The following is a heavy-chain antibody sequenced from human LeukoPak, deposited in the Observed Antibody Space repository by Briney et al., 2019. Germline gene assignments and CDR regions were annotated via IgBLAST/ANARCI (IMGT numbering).Heavy chain of an antibody. J-gene: IGHJ4*02. CDR2: INHSGST. Sequence: SETLSLTCAVYGGSFSGYYWSWIRQPPGEGLEWIGEINHSGSTNYNPSLKSRVTISVDTSKNQFSLKLSSVTAADTAVYYCARSFRGWLLIFDYWGQGTLVTVSS. D-gene: IGHD3-22*01. CDR3: ARSFRGWLLIFDY. V-gene: IGHV4-34*01. CDR1: GGSFSGYY.